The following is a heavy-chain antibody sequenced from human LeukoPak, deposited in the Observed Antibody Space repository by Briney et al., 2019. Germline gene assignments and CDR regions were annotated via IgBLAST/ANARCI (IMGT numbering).Heavy chain of an antibody. D-gene: IGHD6-13*01. CDR2: INTDGTGT. J-gene: IGHJ4*02. CDR3: ARGTAETAGIEY. Sequence: PGGSLRLSCAASGFTFSNFWMHWVRQAPGKGLVWVSHINTDGTGTTYGDSAKGRFSVSRDNAKNTLFLQMNSLRVEDTAVYYCARGTAETAGIEYWGQGTPVTVSA. CDR1: GFTFSNFW. V-gene: IGHV3-74*01.